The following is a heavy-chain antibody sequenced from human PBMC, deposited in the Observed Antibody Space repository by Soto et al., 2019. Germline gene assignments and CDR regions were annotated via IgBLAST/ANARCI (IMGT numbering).Heavy chain of an antibody. CDR3: ARADCSGGSCYNFDY. J-gene: IGHJ4*02. Sequence: QVQLQESGPGLVKPSQTLSLTCTVSGGSISSGGYYWSWLRPHPGKGLEWIGYIYYSGSTYYNPSLKSRVTISVDPSKNQFSLKLSSVTAADTAVYYCARADCSGGSCYNFDYWGQGTLVTVSS. CDR2: IYYSGST. V-gene: IGHV4-31*03. D-gene: IGHD2-15*01. CDR1: GGSISSGGYY.